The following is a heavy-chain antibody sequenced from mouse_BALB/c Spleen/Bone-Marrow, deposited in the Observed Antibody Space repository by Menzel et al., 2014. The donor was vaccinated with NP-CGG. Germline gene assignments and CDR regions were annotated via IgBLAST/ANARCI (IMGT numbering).Heavy chain of an antibody. CDR2: IDPANGNT. V-gene: IGHV14-3*02. CDR1: GFNIKDTY. CDR3: SSYAMDY. Sequence: VHLQQPGAELVKPGASVKLSCTASGFNIKDTYMHWVKQRPEQGLEWIGRIDPANGNTKYDPKFQGKATITADTSSNTAYLQLSSLTSEDTAVYYGSSYAMDYWGQGTSVTVSS. J-gene: IGHJ4*01.